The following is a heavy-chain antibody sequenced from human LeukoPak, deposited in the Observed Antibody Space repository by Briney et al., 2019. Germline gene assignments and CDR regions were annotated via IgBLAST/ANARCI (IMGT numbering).Heavy chain of an antibody. CDR2: ISGSGGST. D-gene: IGHD6-19*01. CDR1: GFTFSSYA. CDR3: AKAGQRAVAGPVSFDY. J-gene: IGHJ4*02. V-gene: IGHV3-23*01. Sequence: GGSLRLSCAASGFTFSSYAMSWVRQAPGKGLEWVSAISGSGGSTYYADSVKGRFTISRDNSKNTLYLQMNSLRAEDTAVYYCAKAGQRAVAGPVSFDYWGQGTLVTVSS.